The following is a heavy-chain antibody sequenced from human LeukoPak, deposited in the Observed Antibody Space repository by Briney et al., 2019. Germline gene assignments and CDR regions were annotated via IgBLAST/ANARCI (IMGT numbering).Heavy chain of an antibody. CDR1: GGSLSSSIYY. CDR3: ARDKGITDAFDF. J-gene: IGHJ3*01. Sequence: PETLSLTRTVSGGSLSSSIYYWGWPRPPPGKGLEGIGSIYYSGTTYYNPTLKSRVTISVDTSKNQFPLKLSSVTAADTAVYYCARDKGITDAFDFWGQGTMVTVSS. CDR2: IYYSGTT. V-gene: IGHV4-39*06. D-gene: IGHD1-14*01.